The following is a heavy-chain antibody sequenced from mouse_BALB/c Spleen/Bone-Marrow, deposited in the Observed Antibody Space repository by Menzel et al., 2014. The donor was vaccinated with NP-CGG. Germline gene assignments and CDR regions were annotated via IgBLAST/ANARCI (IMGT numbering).Heavy chain of an antibody. Sequence: EVQVVESGGGLVQPGGSLRLSCATSGFTFTDYYMNWVRQPPGKALEWLGFIRNKASGYTTEYSASVKGRFTISRDNSQSILYLQMNTLRAEDSATYYGARDKGSVFFDYWGQGTTLTVSS. V-gene: IGHV7-3*02. CDR1: GFTFTDYY. CDR2: IRNKASGYTT. J-gene: IGHJ2*01. CDR3: ARDKGSVFFDY.